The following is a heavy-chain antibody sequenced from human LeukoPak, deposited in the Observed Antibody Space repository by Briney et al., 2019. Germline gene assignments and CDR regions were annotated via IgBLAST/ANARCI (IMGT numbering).Heavy chain of an antibody. D-gene: IGHD6-6*01. CDR1: GFTVSSNY. V-gene: IGHV3-30*02. CDR2: IRYDGSNK. Sequence: PGGSLRLSCAASGFTVSSNYMSWVRQAPGKGLEWVAFIRYDGSNKYYADSVKGRFTISRDNSKNTLYLQMNSLRAEDTAVYYCAKDLAARPGAFDYWGQGTLVTVSS. J-gene: IGHJ4*02. CDR3: AKDLAARPGAFDY.